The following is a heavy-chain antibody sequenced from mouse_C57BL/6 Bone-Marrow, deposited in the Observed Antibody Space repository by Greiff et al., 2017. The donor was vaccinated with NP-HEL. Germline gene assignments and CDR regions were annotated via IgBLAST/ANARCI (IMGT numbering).Heavy chain of an antibody. D-gene: IGHD1-1*01. CDR1: GFNIKDDY. CDR2: IDPENGDT. Sequence: VQLQQSGAELVRPGASVKLSCTASGFNIKDDYMHWVKQRPEQGLEWIGWIDPENGDTEYASKFQGQATITADTSSNTAYLKLSSLTSEDTAVYYCNTGSSYAMDYWGQGTSVTVSS. J-gene: IGHJ4*01. CDR3: NTGSSYAMDY. V-gene: IGHV14-4*01.